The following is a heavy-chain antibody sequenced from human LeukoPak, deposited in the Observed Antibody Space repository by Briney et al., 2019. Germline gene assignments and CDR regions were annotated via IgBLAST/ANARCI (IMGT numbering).Heavy chain of an antibody. CDR1: GGSINSYY. Sequence: SETLSLTCTVSGGSINSYYWSWIRQPPGEGLEWIGNIYYSGTTSYNPSLESRVIISVDMSKNQFSLKLRSVTAADTAVYYCARMVGPRYFDLWGRGTLVTVSS. CDR3: ARMVGPRYFDL. CDR2: IYYSGTT. J-gene: IGHJ2*01. V-gene: IGHV4-59*01. D-gene: IGHD1-26*01.